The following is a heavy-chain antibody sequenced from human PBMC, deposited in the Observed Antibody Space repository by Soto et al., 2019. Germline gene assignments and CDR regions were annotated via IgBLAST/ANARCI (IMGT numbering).Heavy chain of an antibody. CDR1: GGSISSGGYY. Sequence: QVQLQESGPGLVKPSQTLSLTCTVSGGSISSGGYYWSWIRQHPGKGLEWIGYIYYSGSTYYNPSLKSRVTISVATSKNQFSLKLSSVTAADTAVYYCARDRGYDFWSGYLYYYYGMDVWGQGTTVTVSS. CDR2: IYYSGST. J-gene: IGHJ6*02. D-gene: IGHD3-3*01. CDR3: ARDRGYDFWSGYLYYYYGMDV. V-gene: IGHV4-31*03.